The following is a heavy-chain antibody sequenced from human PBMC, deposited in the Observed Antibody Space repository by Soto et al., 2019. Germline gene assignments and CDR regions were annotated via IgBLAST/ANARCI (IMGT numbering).Heavy chain of an antibody. D-gene: IGHD3-22*01. V-gene: IGHV2-5*02. CDR3: AHRGDYSDSSGYSTLDAFDI. CDR2: IYWDGGK. J-gene: IGHJ3*02. Sequence: QITLKESGPTLVKPTQTLTLTCTFSGFSLSTGGVAVGWIRQPPGKALEWLALIYWDGGKRYSPSLKSRLTITKDNSKKQVVLTMTNMNPVDTATYYCAHRGDYSDSSGYSTLDAFDIWGQGTMVTVSS. CDR1: GFSLSTGGVA.